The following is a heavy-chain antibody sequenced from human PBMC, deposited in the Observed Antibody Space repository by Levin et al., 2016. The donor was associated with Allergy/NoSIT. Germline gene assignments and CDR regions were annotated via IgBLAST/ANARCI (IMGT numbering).Heavy chain of an antibody. CDR1: GFSLTSSGVC. D-gene: IGHD3-22*01. V-gene: IGHV2-70*01. Sequence: SGPTLVKPTQTLTLTCAFSGFSLTSSGVCVSWIRQPPGKALEWLALVDWDDDKYYTTSLKTRLTISKDTSKNQVVLTMTNMDPVDTATYYCARGGYYYDSSGYYQTNYYFDYWGQGTLVTVSS. CDR3: ARGGYYYDSSGYYQTNYYFDY. CDR2: VDWDDDK. J-gene: IGHJ4*02.